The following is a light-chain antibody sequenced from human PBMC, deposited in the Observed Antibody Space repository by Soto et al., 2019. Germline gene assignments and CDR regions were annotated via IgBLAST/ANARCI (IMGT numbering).Light chain of an antibody. J-gene: IGKJ2*01. CDR3: QQYNNWPHT. V-gene: IGKV3-15*01. Sequence: EIVMTQSPATLSVSPGERATLSCRASQSVSSNLAWYQQKPGQAPRLLISGASTRATGIPARFSGIGSVTEFTLTISSRQSEDFSVYYCQQYNNWPHTFGQGTKLEIK. CDR2: GAS. CDR1: QSVSSN.